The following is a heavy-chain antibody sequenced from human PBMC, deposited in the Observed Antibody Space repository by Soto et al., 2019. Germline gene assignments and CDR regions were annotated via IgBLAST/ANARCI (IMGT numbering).Heavy chain of an antibody. D-gene: IGHD6-19*01. V-gene: IGHV3-23*01. J-gene: IGHJ4*02. CDR2: ITGSGGTT. Sequence: EVQLLESGGGLVQPGGSLRLSCAASGFTFSSYAMSWVRQAPGKGLEWVSAITGSGGTTYYADSVKGRFTTSRDNSKDTLYLQMSSLRVEDTALYYCAKNIGSGWPYYFAFWGQGTLVTVSS. CDR3: AKNIGSGWPYYFAF. CDR1: GFTFSSYA.